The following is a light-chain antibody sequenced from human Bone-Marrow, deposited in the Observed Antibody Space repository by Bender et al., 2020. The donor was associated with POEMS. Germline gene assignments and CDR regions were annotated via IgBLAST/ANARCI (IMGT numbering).Light chain of an antibody. CDR2: SNY. J-gene: IGLJ2*01. CDR1: SSNIGSDA. Sequence: QSALTQPPSASGTPGQRVTISCSGSSSNIGSDAVHWYQQVPGEAPKLLIHSNYQRPSGVPDRFSASKSGTSASLTISGLQSEDEADYFCAGWDDSLNAVVFGGGTKVTVL. CDR3: AGWDDSLNAVV. V-gene: IGLV1-44*01.